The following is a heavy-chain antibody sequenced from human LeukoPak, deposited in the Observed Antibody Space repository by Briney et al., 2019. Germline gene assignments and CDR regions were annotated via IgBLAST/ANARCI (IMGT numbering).Heavy chain of an antibody. D-gene: IGHD5-12*01. J-gene: IGHJ3*02. Sequence: ASVKVSCKASGYTFTGYYMHWVRQAPGQGLEWMGWINPHSGGTKYAQQFQGRVTMTRDTSISTAYMELSSLRSDGTAVYYCARDPAINGFDIWGQGTMVTVSS. CDR1: GYTFTGYY. CDR2: INPHSGGT. CDR3: ARDPAINGFDI. V-gene: IGHV1-2*02.